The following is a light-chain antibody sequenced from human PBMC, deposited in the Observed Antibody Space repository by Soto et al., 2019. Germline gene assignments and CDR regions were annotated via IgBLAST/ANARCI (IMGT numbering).Light chain of an antibody. CDR1: QSISSSF. CDR3: QQYDNSPIT. Sequence: GERASLFCGASQSISSSFLAWYQQKPGQAPRLLIYGASSRATGIPDRFSGTGSETDFTLTISRLEPEDFAVYYCQQYDNSPITFGQGTRLEIK. V-gene: IGKV3-20*01. CDR2: GAS. J-gene: IGKJ5*01.